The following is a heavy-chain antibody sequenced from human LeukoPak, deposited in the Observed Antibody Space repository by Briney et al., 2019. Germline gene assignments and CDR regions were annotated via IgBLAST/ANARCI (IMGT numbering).Heavy chain of an antibody. CDR3: ARGSPYYDSGNSYYMDV. D-gene: IGHD3-10*01. J-gene: IGHJ6*03. Sequence: ASVKVSCKASGGIFSSYGISWVRQAPGQGLEWMGTIIPIFGTPNYAQKFQGRVTITADKSTSTAYMELSSLRSEDTAVYYCARGSPYYDSGNSYYMDVWGKGTTVIVSS. CDR2: IIPIFGTP. V-gene: IGHV1-69*06. CDR1: GGIFSSYG.